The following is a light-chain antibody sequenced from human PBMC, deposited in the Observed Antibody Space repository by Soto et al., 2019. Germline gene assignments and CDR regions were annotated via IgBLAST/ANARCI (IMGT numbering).Light chain of an antibody. J-gene: IGKJ5*01. CDR1: QGISSA. Sequence: AIQLTQSPSSRSSSFGDRVTITCRASQGISSALAWYQQKPGKAPKFLIYDASSLQSGVPSRFSGSGSGADFTLTISSLKNEDFATYYCQQFYNYTITFGQGTRLEIK. CDR3: QQFYNYTIT. CDR2: DAS. V-gene: IGKV1D-13*01.